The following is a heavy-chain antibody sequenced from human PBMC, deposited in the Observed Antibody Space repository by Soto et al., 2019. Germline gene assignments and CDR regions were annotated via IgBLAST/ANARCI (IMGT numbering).Heavy chain of an antibody. V-gene: IGHV3-30-3*01. Sequence: PGGSLRLSCAASGFTFSSYAMHWVRQAPGKGLEWVAVISYDGSNKYYADSVKGRFTISRDNSKNTLYLQMNSLRAEDTAVYYCARLWLLMSDFDYWGQGTLVTVSS. CDR3: ARLWLLMSDFDY. D-gene: IGHD3-22*01. CDR1: GFTFSSYA. CDR2: ISYDGSNK. J-gene: IGHJ4*02.